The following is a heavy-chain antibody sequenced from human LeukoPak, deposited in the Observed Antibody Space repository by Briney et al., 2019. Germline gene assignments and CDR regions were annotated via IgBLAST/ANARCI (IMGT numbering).Heavy chain of an antibody. CDR3: AKDYGGNLLYYYYYGMDV. Sequence: GGSLRLSCAASGFTFSDYYVSWIRQAPGKGLEWVSYISSSSSYTNYADSVKGRFTISRDNSKNTLYLQMNSLRAEDTAVYYCAKDYGGNLLYYYYYGMDVWGQGTTVTVSS. J-gene: IGHJ6*02. CDR2: ISSSSSYT. D-gene: IGHD4-23*01. V-gene: IGHV3-11*06. CDR1: GFTFSDYY.